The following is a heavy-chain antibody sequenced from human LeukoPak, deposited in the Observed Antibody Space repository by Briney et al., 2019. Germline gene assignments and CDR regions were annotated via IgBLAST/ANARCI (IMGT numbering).Heavy chain of an antibody. CDR3: AKGSIVATTNFDY. D-gene: IGHD5-12*01. Sequence: GGSLRLSCAASGFTFSTYAMSWVRHAPGKGLELVSTFSGRNSNTYYSDSVKGRFTISRDNSKDTLYLQMNSLRAEDTAVYYCAKGSIVATTNFDYWGQGTLVTVSS. CDR1: GFTFSTYA. J-gene: IGHJ4*02. CDR2: FSGRNSNT. V-gene: IGHV3-23*01.